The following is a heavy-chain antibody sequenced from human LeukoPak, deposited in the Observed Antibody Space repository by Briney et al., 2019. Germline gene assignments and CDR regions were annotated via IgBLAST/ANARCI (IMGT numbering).Heavy chain of an antibody. Sequence: ASVKVSCRASGYTFTSYDINWVRQATGQGLEWMGWMNPNSGNTGYAQKFQGRVTMTRNTSISTAYMELSSLRSEDTAVYYCARGLGGGYYYGSGSYYYFDYWGQGTLVTVSS. CDR1: GYTFTSYD. J-gene: IGHJ4*02. CDR3: ARGLGGGYYYGSGSYYYFDY. CDR2: MNPNSGNT. D-gene: IGHD3-10*01. V-gene: IGHV1-8*01.